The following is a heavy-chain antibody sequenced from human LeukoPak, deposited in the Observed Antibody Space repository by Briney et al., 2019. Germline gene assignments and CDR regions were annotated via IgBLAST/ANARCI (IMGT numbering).Heavy chain of an antibody. V-gene: IGHV3-30*04. Sequence: QAGGSLRLSCAASGFTFSNYALHWVRQAPGKGLEWVAVISYDGSNKFYADSVRGRLTISRDNSKNTLFLQMNSPRPEDTAVYYCARGPDYDILADYFDYWGQGTLVTVSS. CDR1: GFTFSNYA. CDR2: ISYDGSNK. D-gene: IGHD3-9*01. CDR3: ARGPDYDILADYFDY. J-gene: IGHJ4*02.